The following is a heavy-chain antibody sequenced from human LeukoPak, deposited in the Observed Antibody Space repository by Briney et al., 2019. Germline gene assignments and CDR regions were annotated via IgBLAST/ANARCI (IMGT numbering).Heavy chain of an antibody. CDR1: GYSFTSYW. CDR2: IYPGDSDT. J-gene: IGHJ6*02. Sequence: GESLKISCKGSGYSFTSYWIGWVRQMPGKGLEWMGIIYPGDSDTRYSPSFQGQVTISADKSISTAYLQWSSLKASDTAMYYCARQSLGYCSSTSCYSYGMDVWGQGTTVTVS. V-gene: IGHV5-51*01. D-gene: IGHD2-2*02. CDR3: ARQSLGYCSSTSCYSYGMDV.